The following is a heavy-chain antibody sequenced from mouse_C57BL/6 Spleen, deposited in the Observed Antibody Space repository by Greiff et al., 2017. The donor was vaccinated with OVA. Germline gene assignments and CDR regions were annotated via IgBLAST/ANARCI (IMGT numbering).Heavy chain of an antibody. V-gene: IGHV5-16*01. D-gene: IGHD2-5*01. CDR2: INYDGSST. J-gene: IGHJ1*03. CDR3: ARHYSNYDRYFDV. CDR1: GFTFSDYY. Sequence: EVQLQESEGGLVQPGSSMKLSCTASGFTFSDYYMAWVRQVPEKGLEWVANINYDGSSTYYLDSLKSRFIISRDNAKNILYLQMSSLKSEDTATYYCARHYSNYDRYFDVWGTGTTVTVSS.